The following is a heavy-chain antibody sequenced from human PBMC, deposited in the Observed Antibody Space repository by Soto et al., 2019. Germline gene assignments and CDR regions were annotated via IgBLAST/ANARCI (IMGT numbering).Heavy chain of an antibody. CDR3: VRDFELARRSGYMDV. J-gene: IGHJ6*03. Sequence: EVQLVESGGGLVQPGESLRLSCAASGFTFNGFSMHWVRQAAGKGPEWVSSIDTTSGYIKYADSVKGRFTISRDNAKNRLYLKMYSHRADDTAVYDCVRDFELARRSGYMDVWGRGTAVTVSS. CDR2: IDTTSGYI. CDR1: GFTFNGFS. V-gene: IGHV3-21*01. D-gene: IGHD1-7*01.